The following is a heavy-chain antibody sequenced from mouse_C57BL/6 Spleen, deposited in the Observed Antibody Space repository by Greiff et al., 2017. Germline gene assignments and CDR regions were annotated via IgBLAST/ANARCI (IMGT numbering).Heavy chain of an antibody. J-gene: IGHJ2*01. CDR2: ISNGGGST. Sequence: EVKLVESGGGLVQPGGSLKLSCAASGFTFSDYYMYWVRQTPEQRLEWVAYISNGGGSTYYPDTVKGRFTISRDNAKNTLYLQMSRLKSEDTAMYYCARGRRYYFDYWGQGTTLTVSS. CDR3: ARGRRYYFDY. V-gene: IGHV5-12*01. D-gene: IGHD1-1*01. CDR1: GFTFSDYY.